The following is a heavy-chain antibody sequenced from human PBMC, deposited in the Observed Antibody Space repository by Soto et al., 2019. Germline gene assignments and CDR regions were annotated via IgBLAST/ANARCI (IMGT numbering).Heavy chain of an antibody. D-gene: IGHD3-10*01. Sequence: QVQLVQSGAEVKKPGSSVQVSCKASGGTFSTSSINWLRQAPGQRPKWMGHILTIFGTADYAQKFRDRVTTSADNSTNTAYLALRSLFCEEAAVDYCARGDEFGGNSDAFDIWGQGTVVTVSS. J-gene: IGHJ3*02. CDR3: ARGDEFGGNSDAFDI. CDR1: GGTFSTSS. CDR2: ILTIFGTA. V-gene: IGHV1-69*14.